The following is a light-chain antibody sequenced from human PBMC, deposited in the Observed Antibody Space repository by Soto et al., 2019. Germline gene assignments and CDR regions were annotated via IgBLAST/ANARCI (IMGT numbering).Light chain of an antibody. V-gene: IGKV1-5*01. CDR1: QSISDW. Sequence: DIQMTQSPSTLSASVGDRVTITCRANQSISDWLAWYQQKPGKAPKLLIYDASNLESGVPSRFSGSGSGTEFTLTLSSRQPDDGATYYFQQYNSSPLTFGGGTKMEIK. CDR2: DAS. J-gene: IGKJ4*01. CDR3: QQYNSSPLT.